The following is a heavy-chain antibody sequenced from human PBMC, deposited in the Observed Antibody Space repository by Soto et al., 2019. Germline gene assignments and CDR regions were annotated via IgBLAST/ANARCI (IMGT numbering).Heavy chain of an antibody. CDR1: GFTFSSYA. D-gene: IGHD6-13*01. CDR3: AKEKGYGGSWFEFDY. CDR2: ISGSGGST. J-gene: IGHJ4*02. Sequence: EVQLLESGGGLVQPGGSLRLSCAASGFTFSSYAMSWVRQAPGKGLEWVSAISGSGGSTYYADSVKGRFTISRDNSKNKPHLQMISLIAEEASGYYCAKEKGYGGSWFEFDYWGERAVVTVTS. V-gene: IGHV3-23*01.